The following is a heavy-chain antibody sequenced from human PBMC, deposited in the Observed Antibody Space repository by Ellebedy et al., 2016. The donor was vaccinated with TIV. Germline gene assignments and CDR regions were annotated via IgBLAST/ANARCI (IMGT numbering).Heavy chain of an antibody. D-gene: IGHD3-22*01. CDR2: ISADGSSA. Sequence: GESLKISCAASGFTFSSFAMHWVRQAPGKGLEWLSVISADGSSAYHADSVKGRFTLTRDNSKKTLYLEMNRLRTEDTAVYYCAKGSSSGFTYDRVGFEYWGQGTLVTVSS. V-gene: IGHV3-23*01. J-gene: IGHJ4*02. CDR3: AKGSSSGFTYDRVGFEY. CDR1: GFTFSSFA.